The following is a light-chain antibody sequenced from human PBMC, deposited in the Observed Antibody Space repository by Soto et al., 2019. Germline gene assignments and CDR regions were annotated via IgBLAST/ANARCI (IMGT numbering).Light chain of an antibody. Sequence: QPVLTQPPSVSGAPGQRVSISCTGSTSNIGAPYDVHWYQHLPGTAPKLLIYGDNNRPSGVPDRFSGSKSGTSASLAITRLQAEDEADYYCSSYSSVTTLWVFGGGTKLTVL. CDR1: TSNIGAPYD. CDR2: GDN. J-gene: IGLJ3*02. CDR3: SSYSSVTTLWV. V-gene: IGLV1-40*01.